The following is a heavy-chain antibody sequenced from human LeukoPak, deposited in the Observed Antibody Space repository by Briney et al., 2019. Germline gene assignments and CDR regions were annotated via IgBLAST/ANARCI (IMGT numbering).Heavy chain of an antibody. CDR2: INSDGSNT. D-gene: IGHD3-22*01. V-gene: IGHV3-74*01. Sequence: GGSLRLSCAASGFTFSSYWMHWVRQAPGKGLVWVSRINSDGSNTSYADSVKGRFTTSRDNAKNTLYLQMNSLRAEDTAVYYCARSPYYDDSSGYLPYWGQGTPVTVSS. CDR3: ARSPYYDDSSGYLPY. J-gene: IGHJ4*02. CDR1: GFTFSSYW.